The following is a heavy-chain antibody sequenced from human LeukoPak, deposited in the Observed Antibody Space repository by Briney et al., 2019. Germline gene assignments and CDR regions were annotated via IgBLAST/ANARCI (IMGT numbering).Heavy chain of an antibody. Sequence: GGSLRLSCAASGFTLSSYWMSWVRQAPGKGLEWVANINRDGSEKYYVDSVKGRFTISRDNAKNSLYLQMNSLRAEDTAVYYCVRGGPYGDYDAYWGQGTLVTVSS. D-gene: IGHD4-17*01. CDR2: INRDGSEK. V-gene: IGHV3-7*02. CDR1: GFTLSSYW. CDR3: VRGGPYGDYDAY. J-gene: IGHJ4*02.